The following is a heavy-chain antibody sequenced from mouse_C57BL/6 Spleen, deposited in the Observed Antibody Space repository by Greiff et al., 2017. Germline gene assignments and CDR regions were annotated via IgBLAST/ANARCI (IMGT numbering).Heavy chain of an antibody. CDR2: ISYDGSN. D-gene: IGHD2-5*01. CDR3: ARETYYSNQYYFDY. J-gene: IGHJ2*01. Sequence: EVKLQESGPGLVKPSPSLSLTCSVTGYSITSGYYWNWIRQFPGNKLEWMGYISYDGSNNYNPSLKNRISITRDTSKNQFSLKLNSVTTEDTATYYCARETYYSNQYYFDYWGQGTTLTVAS. V-gene: IGHV3-6*01. CDR1: GYSITSGYY.